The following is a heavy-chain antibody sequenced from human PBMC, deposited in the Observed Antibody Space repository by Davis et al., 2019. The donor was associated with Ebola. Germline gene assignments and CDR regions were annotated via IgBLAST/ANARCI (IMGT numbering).Heavy chain of an antibody. CDR3: AKDALVVVWLYGMDV. Sequence: GESLKISCAASGFTFSSYAMSWVRQAPGKGLEWVSAISGSGGSTYYADSVKGRFTISRDNSKNSLYLQMNSLRTEDTALYYCAKDALVVVWLYGMDVWGQGTTVTVSS. D-gene: IGHD2-21*01. V-gene: IGHV3-23*01. J-gene: IGHJ6*02. CDR1: GFTFSSYA. CDR2: ISGSGGST.